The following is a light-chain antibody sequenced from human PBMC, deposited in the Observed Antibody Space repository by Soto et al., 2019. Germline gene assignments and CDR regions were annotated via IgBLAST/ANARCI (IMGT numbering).Light chain of an antibody. CDR2: AAS. Sequence: EIVMTQSPATLSVSPGERASLSCRASQSISSYLAWYQQKPGQAPRLLISAASSRATGIPDRFSGSGSGTEFILTISRLEPEDFAVYYCQQYGSSPRTFGQGTKVDIK. CDR3: QQYGSSPRT. J-gene: IGKJ1*01. V-gene: IGKV3-20*01. CDR1: QSISSY.